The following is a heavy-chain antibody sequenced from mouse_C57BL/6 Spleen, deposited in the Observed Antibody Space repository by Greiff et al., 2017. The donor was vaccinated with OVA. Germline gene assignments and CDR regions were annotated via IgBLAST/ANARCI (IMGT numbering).Heavy chain of an antibody. J-gene: IGHJ2*01. Sequence: VQLKQPGAELVKPGASVKLSCKASGYTFTSYWMQWVKQRPGQGLEWIGGIDPSDSYTNYNQKFKGKATLTVDTSSSTAYMQLSSLTSEDSAVYYCASGTHFDYWGQGTTLTVSS. CDR3: ASGTHFDY. V-gene: IGHV1-50*01. CDR2: IDPSDSYT. CDR1: GYTFTSYW.